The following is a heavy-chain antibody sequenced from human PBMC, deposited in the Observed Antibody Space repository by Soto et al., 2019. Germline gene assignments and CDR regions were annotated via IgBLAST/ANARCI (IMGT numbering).Heavy chain of an antibody. Sequence: EVQLVESGGGLVKPGGSLRLSCAASGFTFTRYSMNWVRQAPGKGLEWVSSISSTTNSIYYADSMKGRFTVSRDNAKNSVALDMNSLSAEDTAVYYCARESEDLTSNFDYWGQGTLVTVSS. CDR2: ISSTTNSI. V-gene: IGHV3-21*01. CDR3: ARESEDLTSNFDY. CDR1: GFTFTRYS. J-gene: IGHJ4*02.